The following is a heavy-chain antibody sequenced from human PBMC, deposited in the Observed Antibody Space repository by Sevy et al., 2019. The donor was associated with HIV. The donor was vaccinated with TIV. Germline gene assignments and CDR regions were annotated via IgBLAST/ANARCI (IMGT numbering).Heavy chain of an antibody. CDR2: ISWSSGSI. D-gene: IGHD2-2*02. Sequence: GGSLRLSCAASGFTFDDYAMHWVRQAPGKGLEWVAGISWSSGSIGYADSVKGRFTISRDNAKNSLYLQSISLGAEDTDLYYCADDMGYCSSTGCYTMDVWGKGTTVTVSS. CDR3: ADDMGYCSSTGCYTMDV. CDR1: GFTFDDYA. J-gene: IGHJ6*04. V-gene: IGHV3-9*01.